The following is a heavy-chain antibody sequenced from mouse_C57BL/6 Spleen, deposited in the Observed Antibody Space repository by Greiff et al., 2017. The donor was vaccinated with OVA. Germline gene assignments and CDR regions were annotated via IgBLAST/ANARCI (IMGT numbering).Heavy chain of an antibody. CDR3: TTYDYDDFDY. Sequence: VQGVESGAELVRPGASVTLSCKASGFTFTDYEMPWVQQTPVHGLEWIGAIVPETGGTAYNKKFKGKAILTADRSSSTAYMELRSLTSEDSAVYYCTTYDYDDFDYWGQGTTLTVSS. CDR1: GFTFTDYE. J-gene: IGHJ2*01. D-gene: IGHD2-4*01. V-gene: IGHV1-15*01. CDR2: IVPETGGT.